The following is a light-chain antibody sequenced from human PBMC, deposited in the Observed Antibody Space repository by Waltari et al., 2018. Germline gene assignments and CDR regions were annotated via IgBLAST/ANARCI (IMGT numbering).Light chain of an antibody. Sequence: QSVLTQPPSASGTPGQTVTISCTGSNSTIGRKPVNWFQQFPGTAPRLLIYSDDQRPSGVPDRFSGSKSGTSASLSITGLQSEDEAEYFCASWDDSLNVVYVFGTGTKVTVL. CDR1: NSTIGRKP. CDR2: SDD. J-gene: IGLJ1*01. V-gene: IGLV1-44*01. CDR3: ASWDDSLNVVYV.